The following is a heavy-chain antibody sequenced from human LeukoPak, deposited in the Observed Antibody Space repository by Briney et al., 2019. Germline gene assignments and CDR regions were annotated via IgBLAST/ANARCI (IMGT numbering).Heavy chain of an antibody. CDR3: ARRIAAAGTDNDYYFDY. CDR1: GFTFSSYA. Sequence: PGGSLRLSCAASGFTFSSYAMHWVRQAPGKGLEWVAVISYDGSNKYYADSVKGRLTISRDNSKNTVYLQMNSLRVEDTAIYYCARRIAAAGTDNDYYFDYWGQGTLVTVSS. J-gene: IGHJ4*02. D-gene: IGHD6-13*01. CDR2: ISYDGSNK. V-gene: IGHV3-30-3*01.